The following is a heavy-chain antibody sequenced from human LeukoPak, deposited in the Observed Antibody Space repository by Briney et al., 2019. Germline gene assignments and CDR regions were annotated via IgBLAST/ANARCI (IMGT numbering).Heavy chain of an antibody. Sequence: PSETLSLTCAVYGGSFSGYYWSWIRQPPGKGLEWIGEINHSGSTNYNPSLKSRVTISVDTSKNQFSLKLSSVTAADTAVYYCARDLTYYDILTGYPYYYYGMDVWGQGTTVTVSS. V-gene: IGHV4-34*01. CDR2: INHSGST. J-gene: IGHJ6*02. D-gene: IGHD3-9*01. CDR3: ARDLTYYDILTGYPYYYYGMDV. CDR1: GGSFSGYY.